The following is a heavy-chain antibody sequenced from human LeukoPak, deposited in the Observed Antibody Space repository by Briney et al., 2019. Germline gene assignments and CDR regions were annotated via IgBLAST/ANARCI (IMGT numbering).Heavy chain of an antibody. J-gene: IGHJ5*02. V-gene: IGHV5-51*01. CDR1: GYSFTNYW. CDR2: IYPGDSRI. CDR3: ACRDLTSTWSFP. D-gene: IGHD6-13*01. Sequence: GESLKISCQAFGYSFTNYWIGWVRQMPGKGMEWMGVIYPGDSRIRYNPSFRGQVTISVDNSISTAYLQWVSLKASDTAMYYCACRDLTSTWSFPWGQGTLVTVSS.